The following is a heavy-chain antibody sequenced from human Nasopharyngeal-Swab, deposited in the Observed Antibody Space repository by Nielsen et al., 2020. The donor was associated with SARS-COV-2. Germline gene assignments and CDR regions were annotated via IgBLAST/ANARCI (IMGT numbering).Heavy chain of an antibody. D-gene: IGHD3-10*01. CDR3: ASNSMVLYPTSGAFDI. V-gene: IGHV4-30-2*04. J-gene: IGHJ3*02. Sequence: RQAPGKGLEWIGYIYHSGSTYYNPSLKSRVTISVDTSKNQFSLKLSSVTAADTAVYYCASNSMVLYPTSGAFDIWGQGTMVTVSS. CDR2: IYHSGST.